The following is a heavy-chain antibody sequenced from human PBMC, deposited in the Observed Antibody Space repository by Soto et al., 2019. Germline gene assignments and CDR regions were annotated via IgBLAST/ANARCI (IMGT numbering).Heavy chain of an antibody. CDR1: GYTFTSYG. CDR2: ISAYNGNT. V-gene: IGHV1-18*01. Sequence: ASVKVSCKAPGYTFTSYGISWVRQAPGQGLEWMGWISAYNGNTNYAQKLQGRVTMTTDTSTSTAYMELRSLRSDDTAVYYCARYCSGGSCYDYWGQGTLVTVSS. CDR3: ARYCSGGSCYDY. J-gene: IGHJ4*02. D-gene: IGHD2-15*01.